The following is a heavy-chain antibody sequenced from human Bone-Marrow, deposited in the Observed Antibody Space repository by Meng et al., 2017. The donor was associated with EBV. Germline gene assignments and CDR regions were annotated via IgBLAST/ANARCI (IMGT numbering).Heavy chain of an antibody. V-gene: IGHV7-4-1*02. Sequence: QVQLVPAGSELKKPGASVKVSCKASGYTFTSYAMNWVRQAPGQGLEWMGWINTNTGNPTYAQGFTGRFVFSLDTSVSTAYLQISSLKAEDTAVYYCARAYNLAYCGGDCFNWFDPWGQGTLVTVSS. CDR1: GYTFTSYA. CDR3: ARAYNLAYCGGDCFNWFDP. D-gene: IGHD2-21*02. CDR2: INTNTGNP. J-gene: IGHJ5*02.